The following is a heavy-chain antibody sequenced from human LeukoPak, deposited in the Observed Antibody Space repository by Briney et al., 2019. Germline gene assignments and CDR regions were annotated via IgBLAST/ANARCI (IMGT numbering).Heavy chain of an antibody. D-gene: IGHD6-19*01. CDR3: AGGGQWLAFDS. Sequence: SETLSLTCTVSGGSIRSYYWSWIRQPPGKGLEWIGYIYYSGGTSYNPSLKSRVTISVDTSRNQFSLKLNSMTAADTALYFCAGGGQWLAFDSWGQGTLVTVSS. CDR2: IYYSGGT. J-gene: IGHJ4*02. V-gene: IGHV4-59*01. CDR1: GGSIRSYY.